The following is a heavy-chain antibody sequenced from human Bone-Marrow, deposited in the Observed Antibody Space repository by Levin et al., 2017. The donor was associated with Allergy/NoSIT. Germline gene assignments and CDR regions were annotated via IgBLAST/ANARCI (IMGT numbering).Heavy chain of an antibody. D-gene: IGHD2-8*01. CDR2: IPYDGINT. CDR3: AKEKPNAADWYFDL. CDR1: GFTFSNFG. J-gene: IGHJ2*01. Sequence: GGSLRLSCAASGFTFSNFGMYWVRQAPGKGLEWVAVIPYDGINTHFADSVKGRFSISRDNSENTLYLHMNSLAVEDTAVYYCAKEKPNAADWYFDLWGRGTLVTVSS. V-gene: IGHV3-30*02.